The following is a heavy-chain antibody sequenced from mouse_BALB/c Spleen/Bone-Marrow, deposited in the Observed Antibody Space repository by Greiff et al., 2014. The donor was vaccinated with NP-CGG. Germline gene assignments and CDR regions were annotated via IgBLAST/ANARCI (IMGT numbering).Heavy chain of an antibody. J-gene: IGHJ2*01. CDR1: GFTFSSFG. CDR3: ARSYYGSSYYFDY. V-gene: IGHV5-17*02. D-gene: IGHD1-1*01. CDR2: ISSGSSTI. Sequence: EVQLQESGGGLVQPGGSRKLSCAASGFTFSSFGMHWVRQAPEKGLEWVAYISSGSSTIYYADTVEGRFTISRDNPKNTLFLQMTSLRSEDTAMYYCARSYYGSSYYFDYWGQGTTLTVSS.